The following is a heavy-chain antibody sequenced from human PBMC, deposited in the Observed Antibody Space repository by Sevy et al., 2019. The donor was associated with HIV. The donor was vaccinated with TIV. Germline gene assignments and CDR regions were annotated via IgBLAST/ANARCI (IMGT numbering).Heavy chain of an antibody. Sequence: SETLSLTCTVSGGSISNSDSYWSWIRQPPWKGLECIGYIHYSGGTYYNPFLKSRVAMSVDTSEKQFSLKLSSMTEADTAVYYCASKRGYNHGPFDYWVQGTLVTVSS. CDR3: ASKRGYNHGPFDY. CDR2: IHYSGGT. J-gene: IGHJ4*02. CDR1: GGSISNSDSY. D-gene: IGHD5-12*01. V-gene: IGHV4-30-4*02.